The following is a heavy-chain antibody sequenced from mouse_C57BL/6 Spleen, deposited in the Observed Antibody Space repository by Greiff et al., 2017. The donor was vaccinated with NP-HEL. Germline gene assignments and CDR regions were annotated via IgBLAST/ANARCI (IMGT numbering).Heavy chain of an antibody. CDR1: GFTFSDYG. Sequence: EVKLMESGGGLVKPGGSLKLSCAASGFTFSDYGMHWVRQAPEKGLEWVAYISSGSSTIYYADTVKGRFPISRDTAKNTLFLQMTSLRSEDTAMSYCAICDDGYYVDAMDYWGQGTSVTVSS. CDR3: AICDDGYYVDAMDY. J-gene: IGHJ4*01. V-gene: IGHV5-17*01. D-gene: IGHD2-3*01. CDR2: ISSGSSTI.